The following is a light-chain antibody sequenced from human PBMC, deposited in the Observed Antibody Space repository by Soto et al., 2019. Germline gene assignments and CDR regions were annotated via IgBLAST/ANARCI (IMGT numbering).Light chain of an antibody. V-gene: IGKV1-5*03. CDR3: QQSHSYPIT. J-gene: IGKJ4*01. CDR2: KAS. CDR1: QSISSW. Sequence: DIQMTQSPSTLSASVGDRVTITCRASQSISSWLAWYQQKPGKAPKFLIHKASSLGNGVPSRFSGSGSGTEFTLTIRSLQPDDVATYYCQQSHSYPITFGGGTKVEIK.